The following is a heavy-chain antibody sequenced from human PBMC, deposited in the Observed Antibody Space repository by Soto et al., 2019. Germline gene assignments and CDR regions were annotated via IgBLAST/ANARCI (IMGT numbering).Heavy chain of an antibody. CDR2: IYHSGST. CDR1: GGSISSSNW. D-gene: IGHD3-22*01. J-gene: IGHJ5*02. CDR3: ARDVRMYYYDSTNRGGDKNWFDP. Sequence: QVQLQESGPGLVKPSGTLSLTCAVSGGSISSSNWWSWVRQPPGKGLEWIGEIYHSGSTNYNPSLKSRVTISVDKSKNQFSLKLSSVTAADTAVYYCARDVRMYYYDSTNRGGDKNWFDPWGQGTLVTVSS. V-gene: IGHV4-4*02.